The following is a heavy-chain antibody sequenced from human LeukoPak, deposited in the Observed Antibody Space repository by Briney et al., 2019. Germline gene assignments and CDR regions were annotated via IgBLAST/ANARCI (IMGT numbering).Heavy chain of an antibody. Sequence: GGSLRLSCAASGFIFSSYWMSWVRQAPGKGLEWVANIKQDGSEKYYVDSVKGRFTISRDNAKNPLYLQMNSLRAEDTAVYYCARDRVVVAAAMPNWFDPWGQGTLVTVSS. D-gene: IGHD2-2*01. V-gene: IGHV3-7*03. J-gene: IGHJ5*02. CDR3: ARDRVVVAAAMPNWFDP. CDR2: IKQDGSEK. CDR1: GFIFSSYW.